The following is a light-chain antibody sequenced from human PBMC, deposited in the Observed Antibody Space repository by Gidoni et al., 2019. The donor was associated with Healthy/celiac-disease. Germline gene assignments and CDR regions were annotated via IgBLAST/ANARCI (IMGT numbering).Light chain of an antibody. CDR3: SSYTSGSTYV. V-gene: IGLV2-14*01. CDR1: SSDVGGYSY. Sequence: QSALTQPASVSGSPGQSITISCTGTSSDVGGYSYVSWYQQHPGKAPKLMIYEVSNRPSGVSNRFSGSKSGNTASLTISGLRAEDEADYYCSSYTSGSTYVFGTGTKVTVL. J-gene: IGLJ1*01. CDR2: EVS.